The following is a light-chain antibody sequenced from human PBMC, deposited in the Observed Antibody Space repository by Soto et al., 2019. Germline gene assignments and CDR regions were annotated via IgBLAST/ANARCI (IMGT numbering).Light chain of an antibody. CDR1: SRVVGGYNF. CDR2: EVT. J-gene: IGLJ1*01. CDR3: CSDAGSGVYV. V-gene: IGLV2-23*02. Sequence: QSALTQPASVSGSPGQSITISCTGTSRVVGGYNFVSWYQQHPGKAPKLLVYEVTKRPSEISIRFSGSKSGNTASLTISGLQAEDEADYYCCSDAGSGVYVFGTGTKVTVL.